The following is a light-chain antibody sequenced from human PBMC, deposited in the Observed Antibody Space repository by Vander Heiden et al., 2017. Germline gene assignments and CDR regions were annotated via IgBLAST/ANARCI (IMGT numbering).Light chain of an antibody. CDR1: QSVSSSY. Sequence: EIALTQSPGTLSLSPGESATLSCRASQSVSSSYLAWYQQKPGQAPRLLIYGASSRATGIPDRFSGSGSGTDFTLTISRLEPEDFAVYYCQQYGSSPETFGQGTKVEIK. J-gene: IGKJ1*01. CDR3: QQYGSSPET. CDR2: GAS. V-gene: IGKV3-20*01.